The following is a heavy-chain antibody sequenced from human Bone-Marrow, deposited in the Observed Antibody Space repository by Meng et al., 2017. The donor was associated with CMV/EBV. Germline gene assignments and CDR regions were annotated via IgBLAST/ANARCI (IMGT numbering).Heavy chain of an antibody. V-gene: IGHV3-30-3*01. Sequence: GGSLRLSCAASGFTFSSYALHWVRQAPGKGLEWVAVIAYDGSNKYYADSVKGRFTISRDNSKNTLYLQMNSLRAEDTAVYYCARERDQRIVGASNPGGFDFWGQGTMVTVSS. D-gene: IGHD1-26*01. CDR1: GFTFSSYA. J-gene: IGHJ4*01. CDR3: ARERDQRIVGASNPGGFDF. CDR2: IAYDGSNK.